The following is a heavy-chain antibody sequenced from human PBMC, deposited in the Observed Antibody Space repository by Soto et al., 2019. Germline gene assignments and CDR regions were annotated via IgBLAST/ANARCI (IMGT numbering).Heavy chain of an antibody. Sequence: GGSLRLSCAASGFTFSSYWMHWVRQAPGKGLVWVSRINSDGSSTSYADSVTGRFTISRDNAKNTLYLQMNSLRAEDTAVYYCARASGAGGYYGMDVWGQGTTVTVSS. CDR1: GFTFSSYW. CDR2: INSDGSST. V-gene: IGHV3-74*01. CDR3: ARASGAGGYYGMDV. J-gene: IGHJ6*02. D-gene: IGHD6-25*01.